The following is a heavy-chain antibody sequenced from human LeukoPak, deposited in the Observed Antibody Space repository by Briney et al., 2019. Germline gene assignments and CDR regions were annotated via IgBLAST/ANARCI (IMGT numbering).Heavy chain of an antibody. Sequence: GGSLRLSCAASGFTFSSYSMNWVRQAPGKGLEWVSSISSSSSYIYYADSVKGRFTISRDNAKNSLYLQMNSLRAEDTAVYYCAREAPHYSSSCDYWGQGTLVTVSS. D-gene: IGHD6-6*01. CDR2: ISSSSSYI. CDR1: GFTFSSYS. V-gene: IGHV3-21*01. CDR3: AREAPHYSSSCDY. J-gene: IGHJ4*02.